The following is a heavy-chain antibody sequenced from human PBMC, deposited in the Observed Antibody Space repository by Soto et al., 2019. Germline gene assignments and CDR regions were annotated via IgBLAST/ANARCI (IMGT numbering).Heavy chain of an antibody. CDR2: INHSGST. V-gene: IGHV4-34*01. CDR3: ARLETSRSSSSKYYYYGMDV. Sequence: SETLSLTCAVYGGSFSGYYWSWLSQPPGKGLEWIGEINHSGSTKYNPSLTSRVTISVDTSKNQFCLKLSAVTAAETAGYYCARLETSRSSSSKYYYYGMDVGGRGTPVTVSS. J-gene: IGHJ6*02. CDR1: GGSFSGYY. D-gene: IGHD6-6*01.